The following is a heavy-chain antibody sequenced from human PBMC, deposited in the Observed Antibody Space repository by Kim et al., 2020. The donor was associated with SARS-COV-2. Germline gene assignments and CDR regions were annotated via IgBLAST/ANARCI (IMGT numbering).Heavy chain of an antibody. Sequence: GGSLRLSCAASGFTFNDYYMSWIRQAPGKGLEWVSYISSSGTTVSYADSVKGRFTISRDNAKNSLYLQMNSLRAEDTAVYYCARTLRGGRTYGYLDYWGQGSLLTISS. V-gene: IGHV3-11*01. J-gene: IGHJ4*02. CDR1: GFTFNDYY. CDR2: ISSSGTTV. D-gene: IGHD5-18*01. CDR3: ARTLRGGRTYGYLDY.